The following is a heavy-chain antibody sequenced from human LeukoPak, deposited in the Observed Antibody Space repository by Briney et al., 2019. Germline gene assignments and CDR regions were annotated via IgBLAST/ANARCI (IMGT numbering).Heavy chain of an antibody. V-gene: IGHV3-30*18. D-gene: IGHD1-7*01. J-gene: IGHJ6*03. CDR3: AKPYGTGTTNYYYYYYMDV. CDR1: GFTFSSYG. Sequence: GGSLRLSCAASGFTFSSYGMHWVRQAPGKGLEWVAVISYDGSNKYYADSVKGRFTISRDDSKNTLYLQMNSLRAEDTAVYYCAKPYGTGTTNYYYYYYMDVWGKGTTVTVSS. CDR2: ISYDGSNK.